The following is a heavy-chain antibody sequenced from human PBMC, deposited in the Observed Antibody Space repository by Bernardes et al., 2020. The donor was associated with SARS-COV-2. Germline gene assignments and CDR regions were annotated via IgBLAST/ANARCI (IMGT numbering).Heavy chain of an antibody. D-gene: IGHD2-2*01. CDR3: ARRQSTSWFDY. V-gene: IGHV4-39*01. Sequence: SETLSLTCTVSGGSISSSGLYWGWIRQPPGKGLEWLGSIYYTGSTYYNPSLKSRVTISGDTSKNQFSLKVSSVTAADTAVYYCARRQSTSWFDYWGQGTLVTVSS. CDR1: GGSISSSGLY. CDR2: IYYTGST. J-gene: IGHJ5*01.